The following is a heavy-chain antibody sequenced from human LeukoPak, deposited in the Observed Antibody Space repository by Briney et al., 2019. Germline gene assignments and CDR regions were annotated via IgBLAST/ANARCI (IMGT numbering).Heavy chain of an antibody. CDR3: ARLSYCSSTSCYRYGDY. J-gene: IGHJ4*02. D-gene: IGHD2-2*01. CDR1: GGSFSGYY. V-gene: IGHV4-34*01. CDR2: INHSGST. Sequence: SETLSLTCAVYGGSFSGYYWSWIRQPPGKGLEWIGEINHSGSTNYNPSLKSRVTISVDTSKNQFSLKLSSVTAADTAVYYCARLSYCSSTSCYRYGDYWGQGTLVTVSS.